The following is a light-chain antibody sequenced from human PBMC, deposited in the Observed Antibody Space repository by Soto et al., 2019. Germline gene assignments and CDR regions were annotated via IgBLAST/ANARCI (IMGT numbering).Light chain of an antibody. CDR3: QQSYSTPRT. V-gene: IGKV1-39*01. CDR1: QSISSY. Sequence: DIQMTQSPSSLSASVGDRVTITCRASQSISSYLNWYQQKPGKAPKRLIYAASSLQSGVPSRFSGSGSGTDFTLAISSLQPEDFANYYCQQSYSTPRTFGQGTKVEIK. J-gene: IGKJ1*01. CDR2: AAS.